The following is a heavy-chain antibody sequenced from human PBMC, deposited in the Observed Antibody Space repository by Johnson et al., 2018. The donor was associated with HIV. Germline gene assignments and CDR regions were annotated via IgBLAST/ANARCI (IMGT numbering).Heavy chain of an antibody. CDR2: IKSTTDGGTT. J-gene: IGHJ3*02. CDR3: ARRSGYGVEM. V-gene: IGHV3-15*02. CDR1: GFTFRNAW. D-gene: IGHD4/OR15-4a*01. Sequence: VQLVASGGALVKPGGSLRLSCAASGFTFRNAWMTWVRQALGKGLAWVGRIKSTTDGGTTDSAAPVKGRFPISRDDSKNTLYLQMNSLKVEDTAVYYCARRSGYGVEMWGQGTMVTVSS.